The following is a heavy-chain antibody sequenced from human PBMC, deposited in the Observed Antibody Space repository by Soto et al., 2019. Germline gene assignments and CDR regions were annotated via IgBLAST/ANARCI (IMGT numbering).Heavy chain of an antibody. Sequence: GSVQVSCKASGYTFTSYDINWVRQATGQGLEWMGWMNPNSGNTGYAQKFQGRVTMTRNTSISTAYMELSSLRSEDTAVYYCARNLYSGYDYGDWGQGTLVTVAS. CDR1: GYTFTSYD. V-gene: IGHV1-8*01. J-gene: IGHJ4*02. CDR2: MNPNSGNT. CDR3: ARNLYSGYDYGD. D-gene: IGHD5-12*01.